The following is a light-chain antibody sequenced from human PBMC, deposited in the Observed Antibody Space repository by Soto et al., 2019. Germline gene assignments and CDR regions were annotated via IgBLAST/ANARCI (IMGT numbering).Light chain of an antibody. Sequence: DIQMTQSPSSLSASVGDRVTITCRASQAISNYVAWYQQRPGKVPKLLIYTASTLQSGVPSRFSGSGSGTDFTITISSLQPEDVATYYCQMHNSAPFSFGPGTKVDIK. V-gene: IGKV1-27*01. CDR3: QMHNSAPFS. J-gene: IGKJ3*01. CDR2: TAS. CDR1: QAISNY.